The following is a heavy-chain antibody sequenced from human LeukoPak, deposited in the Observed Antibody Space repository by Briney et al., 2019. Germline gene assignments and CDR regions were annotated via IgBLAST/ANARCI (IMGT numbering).Heavy chain of an antibody. CDR3: ERDKHNPGSAFDI. J-gene: IGHJ3*02. CDR2: IRQDGGQT. D-gene: IGHD5-24*01. Sequence: GGSLRLSCAASGFTISSYWMSWVRQAPGKGLEWVANIRQDGGQTYYVDSVKGRFTISRDNAKNSLYLQVNNLRAEDTAVYYCERDKHNPGSAFDIWGQGTMPTVSS. CDR1: GFTISSYW. V-gene: IGHV3-7*01.